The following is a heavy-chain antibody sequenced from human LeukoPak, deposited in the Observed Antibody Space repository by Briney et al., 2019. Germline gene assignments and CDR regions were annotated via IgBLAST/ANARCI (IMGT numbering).Heavy chain of an antibody. CDR2: MYPGDSNT. V-gene: IGHV5-51*01. Sequence: GESLKISCKGSGYSFTSYWIGWVRQMPGKGLERLGIMYPGDSNTRYSPSFQGQVIISADKSISTAYLQWSSLKASDTAMYYCARLYYYDSSGYYYDYWGQGTLVTVSS. D-gene: IGHD3-22*01. CDR3: ARLYYYDSSGYYYDY. CDR1: GYSFTSYW. J-gene: IGHJ4*02.